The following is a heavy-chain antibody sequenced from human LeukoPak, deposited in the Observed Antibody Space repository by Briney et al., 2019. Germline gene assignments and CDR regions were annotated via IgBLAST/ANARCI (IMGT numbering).Heavy chain of an antibody. CDR3: AKDLRPQIPYGESPRGTAPMGH. CDR1: GFSFSCYG. Sequence: GGSLRLSCGISGFSFSCYGMHWGRPAPGKGLEWVAVISYDGSNKCHADSVKGRFTISRDNSKSSLFLQMNSLRAEDTAVCYCAKDLRPQIPYGESPRGTAPMGHWGQGTLVTVSS. CDR2: ISYDGSNK. V-gene: IGHV3-30*18. D-gene: IGHD4-17*01. J-gene: IGHJ4*02.